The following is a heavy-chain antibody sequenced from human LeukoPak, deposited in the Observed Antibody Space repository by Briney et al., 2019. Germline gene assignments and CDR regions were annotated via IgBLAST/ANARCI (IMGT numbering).Heavy chain of an antibody. Sequence: ASVKVSCKALGYTFTSYDINWVRQATGQGLEWMRWMNPNSGNTGYAQKFQGRVTMTRNTSISTAYMELSSLRSEDTAVYYCARRVTYYDLLTAYYNRYFDLWGRGTLVTVSS. CDR1: GYTFTSYD. D-gene: IGHD3-9*01. CDR3: ARRVTYYDLLTAYYNRYFDL. CDR2: MNPNSGNT. J-gene: IGHJ2*01. V-gene: IGHV1-8*01.